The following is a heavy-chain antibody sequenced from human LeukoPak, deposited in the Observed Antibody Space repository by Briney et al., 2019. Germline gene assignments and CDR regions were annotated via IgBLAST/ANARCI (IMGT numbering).Heavy chain of an antibody. V-gene: IGHV1-2*02. J-gene: IGHJ6*03. CDR1: GYTFTGYY. CDR2: INPNSGGT. Sequence: ASVKVSCKASGYTFTGYYMHWVRQAPGQGLEWRGWINPNSGGTNYAQKFQGRVTMTRDTSISTAYMELSRLRSDDTAVYYCAREAVAGTSPLDYYYYYMDVWGKGTTVTVSS. CDR3: AREAVAGTSPLDYYYYYMDV. D-gene: IGHD6-19*01.